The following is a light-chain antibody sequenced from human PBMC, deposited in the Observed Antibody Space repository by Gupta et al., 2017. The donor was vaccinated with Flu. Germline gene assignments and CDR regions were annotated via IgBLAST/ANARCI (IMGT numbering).Light chain of an antibody. CDR2: EVN. V-gene: IGLV2-8*01. Sequence: SATISCTGTSSDVGGYNYVSWDQQHPAEGHRVMIYEVNKRPAGVPDRFSGSKSGNTASLTVSGRQEEDEADYYCSSDAGNNNWVFGGGTKVTVL. CDR1: SSDVGGYNY. CDR3: SSDAGNNNWV. J-gene: IGLJ3*02.